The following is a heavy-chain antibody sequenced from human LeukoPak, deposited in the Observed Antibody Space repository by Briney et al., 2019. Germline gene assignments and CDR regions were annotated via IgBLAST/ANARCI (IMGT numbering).Heavy chain of an antibody. CDR3: ARVSESGNSDY. V-gene: IGHV3-33*01. J-gene: IGHJ4*02. CDR2: IWYDGTNK. D-gene: IGHD4-23*01. CDR1: GFSFTSHG. Sequence: GGSLRLSCAASGFSFTSHGMHWVRQAPGKGLEWVAVIWYDGTNKYYADSVKGRFTISRDTSNNMLYLQMNSLRAEDTAVYYFARVSESGNSDYWGQGTLVTVSS.